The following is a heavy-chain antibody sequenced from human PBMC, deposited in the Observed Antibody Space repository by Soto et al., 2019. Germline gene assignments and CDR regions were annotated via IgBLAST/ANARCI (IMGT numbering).Heavy chain of an antibody. V-gene: IGHV3-64D*06. CDR3: VKGEYYNDSSGYYPFDY. Sequence: PGGSLRLSCSASGFTFSIYAMHWVRQAPGKGLEYVSSISTNGGSTDYADSVKGRFTISRDNSKNTVYLQMSSLRVEDTAVYYCVKGEYYNDSSGYYPFDYWGQGA. CDR2: ISTNGGST. J-gene: IGHJ4*02. D-gene: IGHD3-22*01. CDR1: GFTFSIYA.